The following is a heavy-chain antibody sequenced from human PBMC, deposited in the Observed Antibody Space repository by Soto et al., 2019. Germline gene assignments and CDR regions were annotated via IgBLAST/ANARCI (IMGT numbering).Heavy chain of an antibody. J-gene: IGHJ6*03. D-gene: IGHD2-2*01. V-gene: IGHV1-46*03. Sequence: ASVKVSGKASGYTFTSYYMHWVRQAPGQGLEWIGIINPSGGSTSYAQKFQGRVTMTRDTSTSTVYMELSSLRSEDTAVYYCARDFVPAAQDYYMDVWGKGTTVTVSS. CDR3: ARDFVPAAQDYYMDV. CDR2: INPSGGST. CDR1: GYTFTSYY.